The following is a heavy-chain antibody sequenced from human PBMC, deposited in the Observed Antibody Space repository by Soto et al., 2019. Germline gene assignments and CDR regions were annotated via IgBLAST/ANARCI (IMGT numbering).Heavy chain of an antibody. V-gene: IGHV3-23*01. CDR2: ISSSGSST. D-gene: IGHD2-21*01. Sequence: PGGSLRLSCAASGFTFSNYDMSWVRQAPGKGLEWVSSISSSGSSTSYADSVKGRFTISRDNPKNTLYLQMSSLSAADTAVYYCARRDCGNAFDIWGQGTMVTVSS. CDR1: GFTFSNYD. CDR3: ARRDCGNAFDI. J-gene: IGHJ3*02.